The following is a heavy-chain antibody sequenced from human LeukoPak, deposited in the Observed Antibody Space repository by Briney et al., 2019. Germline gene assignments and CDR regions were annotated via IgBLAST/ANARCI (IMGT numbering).Heavy chain of an antibody. CDR2: INPNIGDA. V-gene: IGHV1-2*02. D-gene: IGHD2-21*02. J-gene: IGHJ4*02. CDR3: GRMGLDGGDSIGLDC. CDR1: GYTFTGFF. Sequence: ASVKVSCKASGYTFTGFFMHWVRQAPGQGLEWMGWINPNIGDAYYAQKFQGRVTMTRDRSINTAYMKLSRLTSDDTAVYYCGRMGLDGGDSIGLDCWGQGTLVTVSS.